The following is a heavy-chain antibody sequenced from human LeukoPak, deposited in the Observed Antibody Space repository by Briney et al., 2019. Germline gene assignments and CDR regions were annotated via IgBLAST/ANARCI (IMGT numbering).Heavy chain of an antibody. CDR2: INSDGSST. V-gene: IGHV3-74*01. CDR3: ARVNRYYYDSSGYYYGGAFDI. Sequence: TGGSLRLSCAASGFTFSSYWMHWVRQAPGKGLGWVSRINSDGSSTSYADSVKGRFTISRDNAKNTLYLQMNSLRAEDTAVYYCARVNRYYYDSSGYYYGGAFDIWGQGTMVTVSS. CDR1: GFTFSSYW. D-gene: IGHD3-22*01. J-gene: IGHJ3*02.